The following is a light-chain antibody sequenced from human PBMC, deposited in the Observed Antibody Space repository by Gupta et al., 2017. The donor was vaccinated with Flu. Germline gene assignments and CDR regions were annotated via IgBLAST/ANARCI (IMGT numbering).Light chain of an antibody. CDR1: QSVGSK. Sequence: TLSVSPGEKATLACRASQSVGSKLAWYQQRPGQAPRLLIYDSFKRPKGSNAMFIGRGDGTECTLTISGRHSEEFAVYYCQQYKDGPPEYTFGLGTRLDIK. CDR3: QQYKDGPPEYT. CDR2: DSF. V-gene: IGKV3-15*01. J-gene: IGKJ2*01.